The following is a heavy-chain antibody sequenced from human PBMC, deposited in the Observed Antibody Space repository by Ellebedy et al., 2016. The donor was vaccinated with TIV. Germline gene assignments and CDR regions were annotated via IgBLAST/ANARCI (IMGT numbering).Heavy chain of an antibody. J-gene: IGHJ4*02. CDR2: IYYSGST. CDR1: GGSISSGDYY. V-gene: IGHV4-30-4*02. CDR3: ARDRGYCSGGSCYSYFDY. D-gene: IGHD2-15*01. Sequence: SETLSLTCTVSGGSISSGDYYWSWIRQPPGKGLEWIGSIYYSGSTNYNPSLKSRVTISVDTSKNQFSLKLSSVTAEDTAVYYCARDRGYCSGGSCYSYFDYWGQGTLVTVSS.